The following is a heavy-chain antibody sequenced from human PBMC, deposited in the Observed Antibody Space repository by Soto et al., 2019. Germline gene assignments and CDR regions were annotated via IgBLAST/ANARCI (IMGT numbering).Heavy chain of an antibody. CDR1: SGSMSSSNW. CDR3: ARLGSIMITFGGVIGKY. J-gene: IGHJ4*02. Sequence: SETLSLTCAVSSGSMSSSNWWSCVLQPPGKGLEWIGEIYHSGSTNYNPSLKSRVTISVDKSKNQFSLKLSSVTATDTAVYYCARLGSIMITFGGVIGKYWGQGTLVTVSS. CDR2: IYHSGST. V-gene: IGHV4-4*02. D-gene: IGHD3-16*02.